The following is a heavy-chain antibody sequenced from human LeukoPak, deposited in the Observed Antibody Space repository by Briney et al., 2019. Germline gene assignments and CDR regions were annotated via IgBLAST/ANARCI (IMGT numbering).Heavy chain of an antibody. CDR2: IIPIFGTA. CDR3: ARSISTAMGLFDY. CDR1: GGTFSSYA. V-gene: IGHV1-69*13. D-gene: IGHD5-18*01. Sequence: SVKVSCKASGGTFSSYAISWVRQAPGQGLEWMGGIIPIFGTANYAQKFQGRVTITADESTSTAHMELSSLRSEDTAVYYCARSISTAMGLFDYWGQGTLVTVSS. J-gene: IGHJ4*02.